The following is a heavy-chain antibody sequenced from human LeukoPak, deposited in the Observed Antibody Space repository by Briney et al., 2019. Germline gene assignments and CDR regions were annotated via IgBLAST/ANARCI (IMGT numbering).Heavy chain of an antibody. CDR3: ARGVPRGYYYFDY. V-gene: IGHV1-18*04. J-gene: IGHJ4*02. CDR1: GYTFTSYY. D-gene: IGHD1-1*01. CDR2: ISAYTGNT. Sequence: GASVTVSCKASGYTFTSYYMHWVRQAPGQGLEWMGWISAYTGNTNYAQKLQGRVTMTTDTSTSTAYMELRSLRSDDTAVYYCARGVPRGYYYFDYWGQGTLVTVSS.